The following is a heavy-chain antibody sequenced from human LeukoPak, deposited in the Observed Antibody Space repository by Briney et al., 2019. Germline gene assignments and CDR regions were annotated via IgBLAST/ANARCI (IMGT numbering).Heavy chain of an antibody. CDR1: GFTFSSYS. CDR3: ARDTDYYDILTGYTYYFDY. D-gene: IGHD3-9*01. CDR2: ISGSGSYI. J-gene: IGHJ4*02. Sequence: GGSLRLSCAASGFTFSSYSMNWVRQAPGRGLEWVSSISGSGSYIYYADSLQGRFTISRDNAKNSLYLQMNSLRAEDTAVYYCARDTDYYDILTGYTYYFDYWGQGTLVTVSS. V-gene: IGHV3-21*01.